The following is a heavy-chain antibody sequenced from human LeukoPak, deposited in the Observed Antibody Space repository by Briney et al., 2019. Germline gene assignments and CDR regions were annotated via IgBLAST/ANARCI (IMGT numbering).Heavy chain of an antibody. V-gene: IGHV3-30-3*01. D-gene: IGHD3-22*01. CDR1: GFTFSSYA. Sequence: GGSLRLSCAASGFTFSSYAMHWVRQAPGKGLEWVAVISYDGSNKYYADSVKCRFTISRDNSKNTLYLQMNSLRAEDTAVYYCARDSMIVVGGFDYWGQGTLVTVSS. J-gene: IGHJ4*02. CDR3: ARDSMIVVGGFDY. CDR2: ISYDGSNK.